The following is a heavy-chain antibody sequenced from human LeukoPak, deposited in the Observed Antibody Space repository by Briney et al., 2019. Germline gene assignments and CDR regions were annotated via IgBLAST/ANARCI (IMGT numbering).Heavy chain of an antibody. CDR3: ARDDLRITGYNFDY. V-gene: IGHV3-7*04. CDR2: IKKDGSEE. D-gene: IGHD1-20*01. Sequence: PGGSLRLSCAASGFTFSSFWMNWVRRAPGKGLEWVASIKKDGSEEYYVASVKGRFTISRDDAKNSLSLQMNSLRPEDTAVYYCARDDLRITGYNFDYWGQGTLVTVSS. J-gene: IGHJ4*02. CDR1: GFTFSSFW.